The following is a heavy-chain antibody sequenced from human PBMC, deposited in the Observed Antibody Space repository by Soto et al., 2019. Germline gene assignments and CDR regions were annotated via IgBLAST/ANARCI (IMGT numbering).Heavy chain of an antibody. CDR2: LSGSGGST. CDR3: AKREGYGSVDY. Sequence: EVQLLESGGGLVQPGGSLTLSCAASGFTFTNYAMTWVRQARGKGLEWISLLSGSGGSTYYADSVKGRFTISRDNSKNTLHLQMNSLTAEDTAVYYCAKREGYGSVDYWGQGTLGTVSS. V-gene: IGHV3-23*01. D-gene: IGHD1-1*01. J-gene: IGHJ4*02. CDR1: GFTFTNYA.